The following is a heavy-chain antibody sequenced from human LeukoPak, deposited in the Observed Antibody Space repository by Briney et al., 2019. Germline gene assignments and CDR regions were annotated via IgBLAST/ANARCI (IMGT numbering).Heavy chain of an antibody. J-gene: IGHJ5*02. CDR1: GFTFSSYA. CDR3: ARANIVVVVAARTWFDP. CDR2: ISGSGGTT. V-gene: IGHV3-23*01. D-gene: IGHD2-15*01. Sequence: GGSLRLSCAASGFTFSSYAMSWVRQAPGKGLEWVSTISGSGGTTYYADSVKGRFTISRDNSKNTLYLQMNSLRAEDTAVYYCARANIVVVVAARTWFDPWGQGTLVTVSS.